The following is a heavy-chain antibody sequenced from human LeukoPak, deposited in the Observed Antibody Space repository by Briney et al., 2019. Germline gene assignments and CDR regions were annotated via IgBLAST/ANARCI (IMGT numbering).Heavy chain of an antibody. V-gene: IGHV3-7*04. CDR2: IKQDGSEK. CDR1: GFTFSSYW. CDR3: ARYWNGGNYDY. J-gene: IGHJ4*02. Sequence: GGSLRLSCAASGFTFSSYWMSWVRQAPGKGLGWVANIKQDGSEKYYVVSVRGRFTISRDNAKNSLYLQMNSLRAEDTAVYYCARYWNGGNYDYWGQGTLVTVSS. D-gene: IGHD1-1*01.